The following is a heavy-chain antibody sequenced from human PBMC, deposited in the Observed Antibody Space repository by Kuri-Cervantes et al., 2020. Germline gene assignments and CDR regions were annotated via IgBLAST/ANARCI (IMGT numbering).Heavy chain of an antibody. D-gene: IGHD2-8*02. J-gene: IGHJ4*02. CDR3: TTDIDFLYCTGGVCYLTRGDY. Sequence: GGSLRLSCATSGFISSSYDMHWVRQATGKGLEWVSAISGSGGSTYYADSVKGRFTISRDNSKNTLYLQMNSLKTEDTAVYYCTTDIDFLYCTGGVCYLTRGDYWGQGTLVTVSS. CDR1: GFISSSYD. V-gene: IGHV3-23*01. CDR2: ISGSGGST.